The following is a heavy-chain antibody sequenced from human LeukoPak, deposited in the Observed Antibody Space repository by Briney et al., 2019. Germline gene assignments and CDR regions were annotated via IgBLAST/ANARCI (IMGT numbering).Heavy chain of an antibody. V-gene: IGHV3-48*02. Sequence: PGESLRLSCVGSGFPFSSYNMNWVRQAPGKGLEWVSYISSSSGSIYYADSVKGRFTISRDNAKNSLYLQMNSLRDEDTAVYSCARAMYYFEYWGQGTLVTVSS. CDR3: ARAMYYFEY. CDR2: ISSSSGSI. J-gene: IGHJ4*02. CDR1: GFPFSSYN.